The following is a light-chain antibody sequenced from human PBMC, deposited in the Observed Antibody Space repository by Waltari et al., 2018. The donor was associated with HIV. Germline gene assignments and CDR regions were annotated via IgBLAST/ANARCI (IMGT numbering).Light chain of an antibody. Sequence: QSALTQPASVSGSPGQSITISCSGTNSDVGNYNLVSWYQQHPGKAPKLIIYEVSKRPSGVCNRFSGSKSGGTASLTISGLQAEDEADYFCTSFAGDYALYVFGSGTQVTLL. V-gene: IGLV2-23*02. CDR1: NSDVGNYNL. J-gene: IGLJ1*01. CDR3: TSFAGDYALYV. CDR2: EVS.